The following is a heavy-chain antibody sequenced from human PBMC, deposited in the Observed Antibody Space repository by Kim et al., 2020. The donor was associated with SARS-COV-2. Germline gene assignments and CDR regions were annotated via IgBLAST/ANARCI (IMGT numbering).Heavy chain of an antibody. CDR2: IWYDGSNK. V-gene: IGHV3-33*08. D-gene: IGHD6-19*01. J-gene: IGHJ6*02. CDR3: ASSLSSGYTHYYYGMDV. CDR1: GFTFSSYG. Sequence: GGSLRLSCAASGFTFSSYGMHWVRQAPGKGLEWVAVIWYDGSNKYYADSVKGRFTISRDNSKNTLYLQMNSLRAEDTAVYYCASSLSSGYTHYYYGMDVWGQGTTVTVSS.